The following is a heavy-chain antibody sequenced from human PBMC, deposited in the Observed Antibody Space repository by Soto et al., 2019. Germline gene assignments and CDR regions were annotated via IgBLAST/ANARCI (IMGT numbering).Heavy chain of an antibody. CDR2: INHSGSA. CDR1: GGSFSDYF. V-gene: IGHV4-34*01. D-gene: IGHD3-16*02. Sequence: SETLSLTCAVYGGSFSDYFWSWIRQPPGKGLEWIGEINHSGSANYIPSLRSRVTISVDTSKNQFSLKLNSVTAADTAVYYCARGLLHLGELSFNYLDFWGQRTLVTGSS. CDR3: ARGLLHLGELSFNYLDF. J-gene: IGHJ4*02.